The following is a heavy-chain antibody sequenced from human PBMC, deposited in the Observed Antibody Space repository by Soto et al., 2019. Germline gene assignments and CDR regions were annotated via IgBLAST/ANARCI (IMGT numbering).Heavy chain of an antibody. Sequence: QVQLQESGPGLVKPSQTLSLTCTVSGGSISSGGYYWGWIRQHPGKGLEWIGYSYYSGSTYYNTSLKSRXXIXVAXSKSQFSLKLSSVTAADTAVYYCARVEGVGAHFDYWGQGTLVTVSS. CDR2: SYYSGST. J-gene: IGHJ4*02. CDR3: ARVEGVGAHFDY. V-gene: IGHV4-31*03. CDR1: GGSISSGGYY. D-gene: IGHD3-16*01.